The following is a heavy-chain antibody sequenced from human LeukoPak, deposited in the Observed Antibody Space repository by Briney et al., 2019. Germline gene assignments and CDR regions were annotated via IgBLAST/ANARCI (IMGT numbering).Heavy chain of an antibody. D-gene: IGHD2-2*01. J-gene: IGHJ5*02. CDR1: GGSISSYY. Sequence: PSETLSHTCTVSGGSISSYYWSWIRQPAGKGLEWIGRIYTSGSTNYNPSLKSRVTMSVDTSKNQFSLKLSSVTAADTAVYYCARDEYCSSTSCYLNWFDPWGQGTLVTVSS. CDR3: ARDEYCSSTSCYLNWFDP. V-gene: IGHV4-4*07. CDR2: IYTSGST.